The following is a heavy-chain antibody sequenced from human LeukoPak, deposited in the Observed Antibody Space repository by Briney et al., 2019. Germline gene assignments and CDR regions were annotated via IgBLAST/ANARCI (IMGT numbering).Heavy chain of an antibody. CDR1: GFTFSSYE. D-gene: IGHD3-22*01. J-gene: IGHJ4*02. V-gene: IGHV3-48*03. Sequence: GGSLRLSCAASGFTFSSYEMNWVRQAPGKGLGWVSYISSSGSTIYYADSAKGRFTISRDNAKNSLYLQMNSLRAEDTAVYYCARDTMIAFDYWGQGTLVTVSS. CDR3: ARDTMIAFDY. CDR2: ISSSGSTI.